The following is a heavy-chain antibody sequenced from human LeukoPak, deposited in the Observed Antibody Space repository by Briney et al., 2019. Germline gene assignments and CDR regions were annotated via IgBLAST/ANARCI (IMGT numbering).Heavy chain of an antibody. Sequence: GESLKISCMGSGYSFNAYWIGWVRQMPGKGLEWMGIINPGDSDTKYNPSFQGQVTISADKSTNTAYLQWSSLKASDTAMYYCVRPHYLYSSDLVPDAFDVWGQGTMVTVSS. CDR3: VRPHYLYSSDLVPDAFDV. V-gene: IGHV5-51*01. D-gene: IGHD6-19*01. J-gene: IGHJ3*01. CDR2: INPGDSDT. CDR1: GYSFNAYW.